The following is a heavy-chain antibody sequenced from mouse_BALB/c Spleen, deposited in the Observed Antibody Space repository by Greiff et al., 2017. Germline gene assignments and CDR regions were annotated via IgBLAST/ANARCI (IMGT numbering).Heavy chain of an antibody. Sequence: QVQLQQSGAELVKPGASVKLSCKASGYTFTSYWMHWVKQRPGQGLEWIGEIDPSDSYTNYNQKFKGKATLTVDKSSSTAYMQLSSLTSEDSAVYYCARTGSSYGWFAYWGQGTLVTVSA. CDR2: IDPSDSYT. CDR3: ARTGSSYGWFAY. V-gene: IGHV1-69*02. CDR1: GYTFTSYW. D-gene: IGHD1-1*01. J-gene: IGHJ3*01.